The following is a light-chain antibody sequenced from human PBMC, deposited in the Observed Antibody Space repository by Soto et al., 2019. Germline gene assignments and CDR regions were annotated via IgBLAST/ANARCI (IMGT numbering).Light chain of an antibody. J-gene: IGKJ1*01. CDR2: RAS. V-gene: IGKV3-15*01. CDR1: QSISSN. CDR3: QQYSKWPTWM. Sequence: EIVMTQSPATLSVSPGERATLSCRASQSISSNLAWYQQKPCQAPRLLMFRASSRATGVPARFSASGSGTEFTLTISELQSEDFAVYYCQQYSKWPTWMFGPGTKVDIK.